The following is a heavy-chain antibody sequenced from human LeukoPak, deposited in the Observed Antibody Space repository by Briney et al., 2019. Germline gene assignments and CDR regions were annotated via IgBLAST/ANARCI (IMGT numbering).Heavy chain of an antibody. J-gene: IGHJ6*03. CDR3: AREHYYYYMDV. V-gene: IGHV4-61*02. Sequence: MTSETLSLTCTVSGGSISSGSYYWSWIRQPAGKGLEWIVRIYTSGSTNYNPSLKSRVTISVDTSKNQFSLKLSSVTAADTAVYYCAREHYYYYMDVWGKGTTVTISS. CDR1: GGSISSGSYY. CDR2: IYTSGST.